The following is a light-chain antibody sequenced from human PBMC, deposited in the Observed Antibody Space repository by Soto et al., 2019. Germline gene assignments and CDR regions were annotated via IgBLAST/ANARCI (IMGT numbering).Light chain of an antibody. V-gene: IGKV2-24*01. CDR3: IQTTHFPHT. Sequence: DIVLTQTPLSSPVTLGQPASISCRSSQSLVHSEGNTYLSWLQQRPGQPPRLLIYKTSDRFSGVPDRFSGSGAGTDFTLKISRVEAEDVGIYSCIQTTHFPHTFGQGTKLEIK. CDR1: QSLVHSEGNTY. CDR2: KTS. J-gene: IGKJ2*01.